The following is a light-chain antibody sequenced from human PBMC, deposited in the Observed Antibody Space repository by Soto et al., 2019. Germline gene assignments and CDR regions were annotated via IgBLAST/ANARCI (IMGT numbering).Light chain of an antibody. CDR1: QSVRSN. Sequence: EIVMTQSPATLSVSAGERATLSCRASQSVRSNLAWYQQKPGQAPRLLIYGAYTRATDIPARFSGTGSGTEFTLTISSLQSQDFAIYYCQQYNNWPAITFGQGTRLEIK. CDR3: QQYNNWPAIT. J-gene: IGKJ5*01. V-gene: IGKV3-15*01. CDR2: GAY.